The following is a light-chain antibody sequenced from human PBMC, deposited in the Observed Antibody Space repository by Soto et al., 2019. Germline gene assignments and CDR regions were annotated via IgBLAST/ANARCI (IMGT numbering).Light chain of an antibody. V-gene: IGKV3-15*01. CDR3: QQYNNWRT. CDR2: DAS. J-gene: IGKJ1*01. CDR1: QRVSSS. Sequence: EIVMTQSPATLSVSPGERATLSCRASQRVSSSLAWYQQKPGQAPRLLIYDASTRATGIPARFSGSGSGTEFSLTISSLQSEDLAVYYCQQYNNWRTFGQGTKVEVK.